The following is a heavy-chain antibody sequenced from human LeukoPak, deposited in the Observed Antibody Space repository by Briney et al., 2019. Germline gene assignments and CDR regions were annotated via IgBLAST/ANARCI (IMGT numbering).Heavy chain of an antibody. J-gene: IGHJ4*02. CDR1: GFSFSDAW. V-gene: IGHV3-15*07. Sequence: GGSLRLFCAASGFSFSDAWMNWVRQAPGKGLEWVGHIRSKADGGTPDYIAPVKGRFTISRDDSKDTLYLQMNSLNTEDTAMYYCTTRSPARYCSDGACYSSADYWGQGTLVTVSS. D-gene: IGHD2-15*01. CDR2: IRSKADGGTP. CDR3: TTRSPARYCSDGACYSSADY.